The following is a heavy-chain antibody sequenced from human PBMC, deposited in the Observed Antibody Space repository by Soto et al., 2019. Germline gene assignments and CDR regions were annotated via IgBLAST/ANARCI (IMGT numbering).Heavy chain of an antibody. CDR2: IWYDGSNK. Sequence: QVQLVESGGGVVQPGRSLRLSCAASGFTFSSYGMHWVRQAPGMGLEWVAVIWYDGSNKYYADSVKGRFTISRDNSKNTLYLQMNSLRAEDTAVYYCARGRYSSSWWRDAFDIWGQGTMVTVSS. J-gene: IGHJ3*02. CDR1: GFTFSSYG. D-gene: IGHD6-13*01. CDR3: ARGRYSSSWWRDAFDI. V-gene: IGHV3-33*01.